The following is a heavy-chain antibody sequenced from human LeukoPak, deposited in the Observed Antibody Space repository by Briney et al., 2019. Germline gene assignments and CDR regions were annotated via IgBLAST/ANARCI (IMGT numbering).Heavy chain of an antibody. CDR1: GHTFTSYD. J-gene: IGHJ6*03. V-gene: IGHV1-8*01. Sequence: ASVRVSCKASGHTFTSYDINWRRQATGHGLEWRGWMNPNSGNTEYAQKFQDRVTMTRNTSISTAYMELSSLRSEHTAVYYCARGGGAIVHYYYMDVWGKGTTVTASS. CDR2: MNPNSGNT. D-gene: IGHD3-16*02. CDR3: ARGGGAIVHYYYMDV.